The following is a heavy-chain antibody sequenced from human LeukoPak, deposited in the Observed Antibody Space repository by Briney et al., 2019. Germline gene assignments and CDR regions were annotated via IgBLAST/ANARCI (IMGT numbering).Heavy chain of an antibody. Sequence: PGGSLRLSCAASGFTFSSYGMSWVRQAPGKGLEWVSAISGGGGSTYYPDSVKGRFTISRGNSRNTLYLQMNSLRAEDTAVYHCAKKGGYNYGDPFDYWGQGTLVTVSS. CDR1: GFTFSSYG. D-gene: IGHD5-18*01. CDR3: AKKGGYNYGDPFDY. J-gene: IGHJ4*02. V-gene: IGHV3-23*01. CDR2: ISGGGGST.